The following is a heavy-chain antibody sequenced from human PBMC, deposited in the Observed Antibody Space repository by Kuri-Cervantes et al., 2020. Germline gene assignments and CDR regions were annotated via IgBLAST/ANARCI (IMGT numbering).Heavy chain of an antibody. CDR3: ARGGYSSSWYISGTKNWFDP. D-gene: IGHD6-13*01. CDR2: IYYSGST. V-gene: IGHV4-59*13. CDR1: GGSISSYY. Sequence: SCTVSGGSISSYYWSWIRQPPGKGLEWIGYIYYSGSTNYNPSLKSRVTISVDTSKNQFSLKLSSVTAADTAVYYCARGGYSSSWYISGTKNWFDPWGQGTLVTVSS. J-gene: IGHJ5*02.